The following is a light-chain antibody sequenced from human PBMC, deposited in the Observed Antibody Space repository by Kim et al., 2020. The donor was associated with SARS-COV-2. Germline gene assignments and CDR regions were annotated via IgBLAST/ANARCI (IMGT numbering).Light chain of an antibody. J-gene: IGLJ2*01. V-gene: IGLV1-40*01. Sequence: QRVTLSCTGSSSNIGAGYDVQWYEQVPGTAPKLRIYGDNNRPSGVPDRFSGSKSDTSASLAITGLQAEDEADYYCQSYDSSLSIVVFGGGTQLTVL. CDR2: GDN. CDR1: SSNIGAGYD. CDR3: QSYDSSLSIVV.